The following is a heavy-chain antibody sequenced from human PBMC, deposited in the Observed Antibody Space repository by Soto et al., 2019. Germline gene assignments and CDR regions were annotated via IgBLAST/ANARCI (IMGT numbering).Heavy chain of an antibody. Sequence: GGSLRLSWAAAGFTFGSYAMNWVRQAPGKGLEWVSAMSGTGGSTYYADSVKGRFTIPRDNSKNTLYLQMNSLRVEDTAVFYCAKDGFTSGWSPPYFDYWGQGTLVT. CDR3: AKDGFTSGWSPPYFDY. CDR2: MSGTGGST. CDR1: GFTFGSYA. J-gene: IGHJ4*02. V-gene: IGHV3-23*01. D-gene: IGHD6-19*01.